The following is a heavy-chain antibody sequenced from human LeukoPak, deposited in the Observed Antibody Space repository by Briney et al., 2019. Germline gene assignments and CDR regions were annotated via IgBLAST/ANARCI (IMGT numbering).Heavy chain of an antibody. CDR1: GFTFSSYT. CDR2: ISGTGTDM. Sequence: PGGSLRLSCATSGFTFSSYTMIWVRQAPGKGLEWVSSISGTGTDMNYGDSVKGRFTISRDNSKNSLYLQMSRLRVDDTAVYYCARESYRWTVTQPRPFEYWGQGTLVTVSS. J-gene: IGHJ4*02. V-gene: IGHV3-21*01. CDR3: ARESYRWTVTQPRPFEY. D-gene: IGHD4-17*01.